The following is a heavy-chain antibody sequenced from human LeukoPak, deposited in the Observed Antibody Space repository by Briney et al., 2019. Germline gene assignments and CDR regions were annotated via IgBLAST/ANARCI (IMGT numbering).Heavy chain of an antibody. CDR1: GYSFTSYW. J-gene: IGHJ5*02. D-gene: IGHD2-15*01. V-gene: IGHV5-51*01. Sequence: GESLKISCKGSGYSFTSYWIGWVRQMPGKGLEWMGIIYPGVSDTRYSPSFQGQVTISADKSISTAYLQWSSLKASDTAMYYCARHAAGYCSGGSCHLTYNWFDPWGQGTLVTVSS. CDR3: ARHAAGYCSGGSCHLTYNWFDP. CDR2: IYPGVSDT.